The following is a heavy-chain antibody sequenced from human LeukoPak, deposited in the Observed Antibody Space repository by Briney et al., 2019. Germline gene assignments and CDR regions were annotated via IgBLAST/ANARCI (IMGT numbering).Heavy chain of an antibody. J-gene: IGHJ4*02. CDR1: GDSISNNY. CDR3: ARGGSAFDY. Sequence: SETLSLTCTVSGDSISNNYWSWIRQPPGKGLEWIGYIYYSGTTNYNPSLKSRVTISVDTSKNQFSLKLSSVTAVDTAVYYCARGGSAFDYWGQGTLVTVSS. CDR2: IYYSGTT. V-gene: IGHV4-59*01. D-gene: IGHD3-10*01.